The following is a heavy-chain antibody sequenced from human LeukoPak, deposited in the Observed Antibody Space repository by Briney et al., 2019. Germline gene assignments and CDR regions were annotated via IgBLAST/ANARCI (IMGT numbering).Heavy chain of an antibody. Sequence: SETLSLTCTVSGGSISSYYWSWIRQPAGKGLEWIGRMYTSGSTNYNPSLKSRVTMSVDTSKNQFSLKLSSVTAADTAVYYCASAPMTYYYDSSGYATYYYYGMDVWGQGTTVTVSS. J-gene: IGHJ6*02. V-gene: IGHV4-4*07. CDR1: GGSISSYY. D-gene: IGHD3-22*01. CDR3: ASAPMTYYYDSSGYATYYYYGMDV. CDR2: MYTSGST.